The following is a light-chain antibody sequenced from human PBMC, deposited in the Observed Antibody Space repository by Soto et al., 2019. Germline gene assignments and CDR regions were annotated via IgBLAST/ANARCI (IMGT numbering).Light chain of an antibody. J-gene: IGLJ3*02. CDR1: SSNIGAGYD. V-gene: IGLV1-40*01. CDR2: GNS. CDR3: QSYDSSLSGWV. Sequence: QSALTQPPSVSGAPGQRVTISCTGRSSNIGAGYDVHWYQQLPGTAPKLLIYGNSNRPSGVPDRFSGSKSGTSASLAITGLRAEDEADYYCQSYDSSLSGWVFGGGTKVTVL.